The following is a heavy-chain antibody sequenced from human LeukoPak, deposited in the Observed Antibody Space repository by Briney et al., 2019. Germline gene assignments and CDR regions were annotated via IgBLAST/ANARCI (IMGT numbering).Heavy chain of an antibody. CDR1: GGSISSGGYY. V-gene: IGHV4-31*03. CDR2: IYYSGST. CDR3: ARGYCSGGSCYSGLAFDP. J-gene: IGHJ5*02. Sequence: SQTLSLTCTVSGGSISSGGYYWSWIRQHPGKGLEWIGYIYYSGSTYYNPPLKSRVTISVDTSKNQFSLKLSSVTAADTAVYYCARGYCSGGSCYSGLAFDPWGQGTLVTVSS. D-gene: IGHD2-15*01.